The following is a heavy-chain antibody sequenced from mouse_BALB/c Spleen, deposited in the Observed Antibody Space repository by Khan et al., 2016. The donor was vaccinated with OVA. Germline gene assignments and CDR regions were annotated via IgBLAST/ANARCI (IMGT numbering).Heavy chain of an antibody. CDR1: GYTFTNYG. Sequence: QVQLKQSGPELKKPGETVKISCKASGYTFTNYGMNWVKQSPGKALKWMGWINTYTGEPTYADDFKGRFAFSLETSATTAYLQINNLKNEDTATYFCARPPYCSYTLDYWGQGTPVTVSS. CDR3: ARPPYCSYTLDY. CDR2: INTYTGEP. V-gene: IGHV9-3-1*01. D-gene: IGHD2-10*01. J-gene: IGHJ4*01.